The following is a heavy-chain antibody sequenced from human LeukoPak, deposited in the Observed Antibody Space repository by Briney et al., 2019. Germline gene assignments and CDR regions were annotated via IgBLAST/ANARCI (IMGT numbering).Heavy chain of an antibody. CDR2: IYTSGTT. D-gene: IGHD1-7*01. J-gene: IGHJ3*02. V-gene: IGHV4-61*02. CDR3: ARETTTRRVIDAFDI. CDR1: GGSISSGGYY. Sequence: PSETLSPTCTVSGGSISSGGYYWSWVRQPAGKGLEWIGRIYTSGTTNYNPSLKSRVTMSVDTSKNQFSLKLSSVTAADTAVYYCARETTTRRVIDAFDIWGQGTMVTVSS.